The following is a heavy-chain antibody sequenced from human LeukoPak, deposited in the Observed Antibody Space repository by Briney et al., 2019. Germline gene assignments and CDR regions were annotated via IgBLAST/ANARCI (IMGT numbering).Heavy chain of an antibody. CDR1: GYSISSGYC. D-gene: IGHD5-18*01. CDR3: ARDQEYSYGYGRN. CDR2: FYHSGDT. J-gene: IGHJ4*02. V-gene: IGHV4-38-2*02. Sequence: SETLSLTCTVSGYSISSGYCWGWIRQPPGKGLEWIGSFYHSGDTYYNPSLKSRVTISVDTSKNQFSLNLRSVTTADTAVYFCARDQEYSYGYGRNWGQGTLVTVSS.